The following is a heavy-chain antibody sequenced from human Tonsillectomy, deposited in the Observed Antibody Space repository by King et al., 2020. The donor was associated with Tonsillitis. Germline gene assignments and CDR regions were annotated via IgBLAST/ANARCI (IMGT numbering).Heavy chain of an antibody. CDR1: GFTFSSYA. CDR2: ISGSGGST. V-gene: IGHV3-23*04. D-gene: IGHD2-15*01. J-gene: IGHJ4*02. CDR3: AKRSLGYCSGVRCYDFDY. Sequence: VQLVQSGGGLVQPGGSLRLSCAASGFTFSSYAMSWVRQAPGKGLEWVSGISGSGGSTYYADSVKGRFTLSRDNTKNTPYLQMNSLRAEDTAVYYCAKRSLGYCSGVRCYDFDYWGQGTLVTVSS.